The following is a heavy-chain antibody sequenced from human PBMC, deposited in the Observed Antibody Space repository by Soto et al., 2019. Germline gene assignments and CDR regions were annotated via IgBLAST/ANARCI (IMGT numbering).Heavy chain of an antibody. CDR2: ISYDGSNK. V-gene: IGHV3-30-3*01. Sequence: QVQLVESGGGVVQPGWSLRLSCAASGFTFSSYAMHWVRQAPGQGLEWVAVISYDGSNKYYADSVKGRFTISRDNSKNTLHLQMNGLRAEDTAVYYCARELGYCSSTSCYSSFDYWGQGTLVTVSS. J-gene: IGHJ4*02. CDR1: GFTFSSYA. CDR3: ARELGYCSSTSCYSSFDY. D-gene: IGHD2-2*02.